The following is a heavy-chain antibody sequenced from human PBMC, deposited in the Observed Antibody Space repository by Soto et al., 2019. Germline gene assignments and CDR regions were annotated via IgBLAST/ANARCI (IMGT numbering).Heavy chain of an antibody. Sequence: SETLSLTCAVSGYSISSGYYWGWIRQPPGKGLEWIGSIYHSGSTYYNPSLKSRVTISVDTSKNQFSLKLSSVAAADTAVYYCARGSSSSDYWSQGTLVTVSS. CDR1: GYSISSGYY. V-gene: IGHV4-38-2*01. D-gene: IGHD6-6*01. CDR3: ARGSSSSDY. J-gene: IGHJ4*02. CDR2: IYHSGST.